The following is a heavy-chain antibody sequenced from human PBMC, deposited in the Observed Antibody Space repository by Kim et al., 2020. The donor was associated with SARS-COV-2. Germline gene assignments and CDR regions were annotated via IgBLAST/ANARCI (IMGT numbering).Heavy chain of an antibody. CDR2: IIPIFGTA. V-gene: IGHV1-69*13. CDR3: ARDRGYGSGSYYNY. J-gene: IGHJ4*02. Sequence: SVKVSCKASGGTFSSYAISWVRQAPGQGLEWMGGIIPIFGTANYAQKFQGRVTITADESTSTAYMELSSLRSEDTAVYYCARDRGYGSGSYYNYWGQETLVTVSS. CDR1: GGTFSSYA. D-gene: IGHD3-10*01.